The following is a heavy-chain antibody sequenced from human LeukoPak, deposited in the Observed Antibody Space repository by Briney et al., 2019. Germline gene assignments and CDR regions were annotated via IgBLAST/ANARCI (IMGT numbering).Heavy chain of an antibody. J-gene: IGHJ5*02. CDR3: ARAPIVVVPAAGTGRFDP. CDR1: GGSFSGYY. Sequence: SETLSLTCAVYGGSFSGYYWGWIRQPPGKGLEWIGEINHSGSTNYNPSLKSRVTISVDTSKNQFSLKLSSVTAADTAVYYCARAPIVVVPAAGTGRFDPWGQGTLVTVSS. D-gene: IGHD2-2*01. CDR2: INHSGST. V-gene: IGHV4-34*01.